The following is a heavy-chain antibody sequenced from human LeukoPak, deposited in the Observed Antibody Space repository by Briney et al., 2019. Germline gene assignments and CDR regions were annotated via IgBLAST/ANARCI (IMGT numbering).Heavy chain of an antibody. D-gene: IGHD3-10*01. CDR2: ISYDGSNK. V-gene: IGHV3-30*18. J-gene: IGHJ4*02. CDR1: GFTFSNYG. Sequence: GRSLRLSCAAPGFTFSNYGIHWVRQAPGKGLEWVAVISYDGSNKYYADSVKGRFTLSRDNSKNTLYLQMNSLRAEDTAVYYCAKALTMVRGIIVDYFDQWGQGTLVTVSS. CDR3: AKALTMVRGIIVDYFDQ.